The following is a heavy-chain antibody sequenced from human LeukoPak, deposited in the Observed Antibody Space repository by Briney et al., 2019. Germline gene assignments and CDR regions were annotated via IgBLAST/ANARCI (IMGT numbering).Heavy chain of an antibody. V-gene: IGHV3-23*01. CDR1: GFTFSSYA. CDR3: AKRVMILEVDYFDY. D-gene: IGHD3-22*01. Sequence: PGGSLRLSCAASGFTFSSYAMSWVRQAPGKGLEWVSGLSGSGGNKIYADSVKGRFIISRDNSKNTMFLQMNSLRAEDTAVYYCAKRVMILEVDYFDYWGQGTLVTVSS. J-gene: IGHJ4*02. CDR2: LSGSGGNK.